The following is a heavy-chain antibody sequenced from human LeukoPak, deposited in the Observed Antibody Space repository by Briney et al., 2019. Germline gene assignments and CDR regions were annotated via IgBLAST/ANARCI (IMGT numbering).Heavy chain of an antibody. D-gene: IGHD3-10*01. V-gene: IGHV3-23*01. J-gene: IGHJ4*02. CDR1: GFTFSSYA. Sequence: GGSQRLSCAASGFTFSSYAMSWVRQAPGKGLEWVSAISGSGGSTYYADSVKGRFTISRDNSKDTLYLQMNSLRAEDTAVYYCAKGLWFGESAFDYWGQGTLVTVSS. CDR2: ISGSGGST. CDR3: AKGLWFGESAFDY.